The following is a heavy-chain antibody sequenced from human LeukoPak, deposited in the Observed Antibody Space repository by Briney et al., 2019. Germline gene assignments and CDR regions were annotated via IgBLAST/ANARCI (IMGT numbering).Heavy chain of an antibody. CDR1: GYTFTSYD. Sequence: GASVKVSCKASGYTFTSYDINWVRQAPGQGLEWMGIINPSGGSTSYAQKFQGRVTMTRDMSTSTVYMELSSLRSEDTAVYYCARDSNYYDSSGYSIDAFDIWGQGTMVTVSS. CDR2: INPSGGST. D-gene: IGHD3-22*01. V-gene: IGHV1-46*01. J-gene: IGHJ3*02. CDR3: ARDSNYYDSSGYSIDAFDI.